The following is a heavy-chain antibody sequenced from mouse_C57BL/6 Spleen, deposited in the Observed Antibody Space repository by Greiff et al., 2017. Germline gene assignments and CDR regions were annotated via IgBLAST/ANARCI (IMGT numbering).Heavy chain of an antibody. J-gene: IGHJ3*01. CDR2: IHPNSGGT. CDR1: GYTFTNYW. Sequence: QVQLQQPGAELVKPGASVKMSCKASGYTFTNYWMHWVKQRPGRGLEWIGRIHPNSGGTKYNQKFKGKATLTVDKSSSTAYMQLSSLTSEDSAVYYCAREYGNSHFAYWGQGTLLTVSA. CDR3: AREYGNSHFAY. D-gene: IGHD1-1*01. V-gene: IGHV1-72*01.